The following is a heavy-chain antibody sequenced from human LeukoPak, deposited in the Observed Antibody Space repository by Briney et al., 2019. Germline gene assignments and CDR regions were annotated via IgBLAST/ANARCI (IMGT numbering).Heavy chain of an antibody. D-gene: IGHD3-3*01. CDR1: GYTFTSYD. V-gene: IGHV1-2*02. Sequence: ASVKVSCKASGYTFTSYDINWVRQATGQGLEWMGWINPNSGGTNYAQKFQGRVTMTRDTSISTAYMELSRLRSDDTAVYYCARSGYYDFWSGYYNWFDPWGQGTLVTVSS. CDR2: INPNSGGT. CDR3: ARSGYYDFWSGYYNWFDP. J-gene: IGHJ5*02.